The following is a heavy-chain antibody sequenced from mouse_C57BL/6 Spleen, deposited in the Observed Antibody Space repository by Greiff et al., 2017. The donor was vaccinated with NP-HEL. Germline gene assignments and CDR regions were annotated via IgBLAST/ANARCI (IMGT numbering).Heavy chain of an antibody. CDR1: GYTFTSYT. CDR2: INPSSGYT. D-gene: IGHD1-1*01. V-gene: IGHV1-4*01. J-gene: IGHJ4*01. CDR3: ARGYYSGSSYEGAMDY. Sequence: QVQLQQSGAELARPGASVKMSCKASGYTFTSYTMHWVKQRPGQGLEWIGYINPSSGYTKYNQKFKDKATLTADKSSSTAYMQLSSLTSEDSAVYYGARGYYSGSSYEGAMDYWGQGTSVTVSS.